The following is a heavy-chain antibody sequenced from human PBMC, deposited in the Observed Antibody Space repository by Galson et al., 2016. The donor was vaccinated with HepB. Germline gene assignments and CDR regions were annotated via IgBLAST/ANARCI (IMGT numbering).Heavy chain of an antibody. CDR1: GFTFSSYA. CDR2: ISGTGGST. V-gene: IGHV3-23*01. CDR3: AREPGYNYGFTWGY. Sequence: SLRLSCAASGFTFSSYAMSWVRQAPGKGLEWVSAISGTGGSTYYADSVKGRFAISRDNSKNTLYLQMNSLRAEDAAVYYCAREPGYNYGFTWGYWGQGTRVTVSS. D-gene: IGHD5-18*01. J-gene: IGHJ4*02.